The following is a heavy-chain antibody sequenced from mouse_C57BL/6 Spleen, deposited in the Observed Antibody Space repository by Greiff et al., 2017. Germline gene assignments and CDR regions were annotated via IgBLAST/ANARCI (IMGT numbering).Heavy chain of an antibody. CDR1: GYTFTDYY. CDR3: ANYGYYEAMDY. D-gene: IGHD2-3*01. J-gene: IGHJ4*01. CDR2: INPNNGGT. V-gene: IGHV1-26*01. Sequence: EVQLQQSGPELVKPGASVKISCKASGYTFTDYYMNWVKQSHGKSLEWIGDINPNNGGTSYNQKFKGKATLTVDKSSSTAYMELRSLTSEDSAVYYCANYGYYEAMDYWGQGTSVTVSS.